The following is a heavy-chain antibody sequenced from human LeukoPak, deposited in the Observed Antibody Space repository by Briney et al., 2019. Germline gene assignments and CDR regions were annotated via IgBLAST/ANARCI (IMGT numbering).Heavy chain of an antibody. V-gene: IGHV1-2*06. Sequence: GASVKVSCKASGYTFTGYYMHWVRQAPGQGLEWMGRINPNSGGTKYAQKFQGRVTMTRDTSISTAYMELSRLRSDDTAVYYCASILYYYDSSHYWGQGTLVTVSS. D-gene: IGHD3-22*01. CDR3: ASILYYYDSSHY. J-gene: IGHJ4*02. CDR1: GYTFTGYY. CDR2: INPNSGGT.